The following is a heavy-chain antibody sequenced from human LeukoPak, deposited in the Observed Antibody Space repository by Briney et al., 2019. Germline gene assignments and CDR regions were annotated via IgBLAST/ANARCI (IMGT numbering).Heavy chain of an antibody. J-gene: IGHJ3*01. CDR1: GYSISNDYY. V-gene: IGHV4-28*01. D-gene: IGHD4-17*01. CDR3: TRKATTGPTKAAFDV. CDR2: IYHSGSG. Sequence: PSDTLSLTCAVSGYSISNDYYWGWIRQPPGRGLEWIGHIYHSGSGYYNPSLKSRVAMSVGTSKNQFSLKLSSVTAVDTAVYYCTRKATTGPTKAAFDVWGQGTMVTVSS.